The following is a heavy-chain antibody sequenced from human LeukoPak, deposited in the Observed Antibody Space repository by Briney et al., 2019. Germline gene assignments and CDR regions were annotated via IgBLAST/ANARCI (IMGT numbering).Heavy chain of an antibody. Sequence: SKTLSLTCAVYGGSFSGYYWSWIRQPPGKGLEWIGEINHSGSTNYNPSLKSRVTISVDTSKNQFSLKLSSVTAADTAVYYCASKGYGDYAPLEYYFDYWGQGTLVTVSS. J-gene: IGHJ4*02. D-gene: IGHD4-17*01. CDR3: ASKGYGDYAPLEYYFDY. V-gene: IGHV4-34*01. CDR1: GGSFSGYY. CDR2: INHSGST.